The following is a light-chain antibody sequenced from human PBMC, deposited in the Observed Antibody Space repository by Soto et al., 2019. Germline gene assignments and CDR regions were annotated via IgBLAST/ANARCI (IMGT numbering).Light chain of an antibody. CDR2: DVS. CDR1: SSDVGGYNY. Sequence: QSVLTQPASVSGSPGQSITISCTGTSSDVGGYNYVSWYQQHPGKAPKLMIYDVSNRPSGVSNRFSGSKSGNTASLTISGLQAEDEAYYYCSSYGVFGTGTKVTVL. J-gene: IGLJ1*01. CDR3: SSYGV. V-gene: IGLV2-14*01.